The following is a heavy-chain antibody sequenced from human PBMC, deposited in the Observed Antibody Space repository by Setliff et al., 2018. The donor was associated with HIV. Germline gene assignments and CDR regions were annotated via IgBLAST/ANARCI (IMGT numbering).Heavy chain of an antibody. CDR2: INPSGGTT. J-gene: IGHJ3*02. CDR3: ASPFGASDSGGYEYEAFAI. Sequence: SVKVSCKTSGFLFSRYHLHWVRQAPGQGLECMGLINPSGGTTSYAQRFQGRVTMTSDTSTSTVYLELSSLRSEDTAVYYCASPFGASDSGGYEYEAFAIWGQGTMVTVSS. D-gene: IGHD3-22*01. V-gene: IGHV1-46*01. CDR1: GFLFSRYH.